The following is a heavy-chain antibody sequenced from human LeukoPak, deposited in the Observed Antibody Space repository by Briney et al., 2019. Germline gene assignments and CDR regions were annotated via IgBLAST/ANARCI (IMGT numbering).Heavy chain of an antibody. Sequence: GGSLRLSCAASGFTFSSYAMHWVRQAPGKGLEWVAVISYDGSNKYYADSVKGRFTISRDNSKNTLYLQMNSLRAEDTAVYYCAITMVRGEGNYYWGQGTLVTVSS. V-gene: IGHV3-30*14. CDR1: GFTFSSYA. CDR3: AITMVRGEGNYY. J-gene: IGHJ4*02. CDR2: ISYDGSNK. D-gene: IGHD3-10*01.